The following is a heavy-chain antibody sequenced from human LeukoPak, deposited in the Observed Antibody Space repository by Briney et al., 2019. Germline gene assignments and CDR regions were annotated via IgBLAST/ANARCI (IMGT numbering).Heavy chain of an antibody. Sequence: SETLSLTCAVSGGSISSGGYSWSWIRQPPGKGLEWIGYIYHSGSTYYNPSLKSRVTISVDRSKNQFSLKLSSVTAADTAVYYCAGYGSGSYPQDAFDIWGQGQWSPSLQ. V-gene: IGHV4-30-2*01. J-gene: IGHJ3*02. CDR3: AGYGSGSYPQDAFDI. CDR2: IYHSGST. D-gene: IGHD3-10*01. CDR1: GGSISSGGYS.